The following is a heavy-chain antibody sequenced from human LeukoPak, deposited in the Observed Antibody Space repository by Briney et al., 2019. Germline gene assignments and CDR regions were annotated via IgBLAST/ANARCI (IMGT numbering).Heavy chain of an antibody. CDR2: INAGNGNT. CDR1: GYTFTSYA. J-gene: IGHJ4*02. D-gene: IGHD4-17*01. CDR3: ARDRTTVTTSAMGY. V-gene: IGHV1-3*01. Sequence: EASVKVSCTASGYTFTSYAMHWVRQAPGQRLEGMGWINAGNGNTKYSQKFQGRVTITRDTSASTAYMELSSLRSEDTAVYYCARDRTTVTTSAMGYWGQGTLVTVSS.